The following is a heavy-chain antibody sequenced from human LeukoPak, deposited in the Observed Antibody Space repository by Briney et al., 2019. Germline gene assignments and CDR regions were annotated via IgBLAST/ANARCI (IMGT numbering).Heavy chain of an antibody. J-gene: IGHJ3*02. CDR3: ARVVVGDIAAFDI. V-gene: IGHV1-46*01. Sequence: ASVKVSCKASGYTFTSYYMHWVRQAPGQGLEWMGIINPSGGSTSYAQKFQGRVTMTRDTSTSTVYMELSSLRSEGTAVYYCARVVVGDIAAFDIWGQGTMVTVSS. CDR1: GYTFTSYY. CDR2: INPSGGST. D-gene: IGHD4-17*01.